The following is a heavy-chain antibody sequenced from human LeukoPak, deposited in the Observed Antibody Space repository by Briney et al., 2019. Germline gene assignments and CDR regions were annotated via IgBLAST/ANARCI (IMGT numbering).Heavy chain of an antibody. J-gene: IGHJ4*02. CDR3: ARGIITRD. V-gene: IGHV4-34*01. CDR1: GGSFSGYY. D-gene: IGHD3-10*01. CDR2: INHSGST. Sequence: SETLSLTCAVYGGSFSGYYWSWIRQPPGKGLEWIGEINHSGSTNYNPSLKSRVTISVDTSKNQFSLKLSSVTAADTAVYYCARGIITRDWGQGTLVTVSS.